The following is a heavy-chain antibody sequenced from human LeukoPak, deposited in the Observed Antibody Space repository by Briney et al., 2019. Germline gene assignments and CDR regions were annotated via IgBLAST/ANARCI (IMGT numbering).Heavy chain of an antibody. CDR1: GGSFRGHF. V-gene: IGHV4-34*01. CDR2: INHSGST. D-gene: IGHD1-14*01. Sequence: PSETLSLTCAVYGGSFRGHFWDWIRQPPGKGLEWIGEINHSGSTNYNPSLKSRVTISVDTSKNQFSLNLSSGTAADTAVYYCARGGIGGMDVWGQGTTVTVSS. CDR3: ARGGIGGMDV. J-gene: IGHJ6*02.